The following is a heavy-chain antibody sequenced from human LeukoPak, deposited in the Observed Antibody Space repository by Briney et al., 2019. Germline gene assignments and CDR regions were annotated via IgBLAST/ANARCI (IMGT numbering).Heavy chain of an antibody. CDR3: ARELRGDHFDY. CDR2: MNPNSGNT. J-gene: IGHJ4*02. D-gene: IGHD2-21*01. CDR1: GYTFSDYY. V-gene: IGHV1-8*02. Sequence: GASVKVSCEASGYTFSDYYIHWVRQATGQGLEWMGWMNPNSGNTGYAQKFQGRVTMTRNTSISTAYMELSSLRSEDTAVYYCARELRGDHFDYWGQGTLVTVSS.